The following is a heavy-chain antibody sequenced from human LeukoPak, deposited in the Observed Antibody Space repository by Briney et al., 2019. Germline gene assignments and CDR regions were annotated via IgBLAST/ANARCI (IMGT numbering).Heavy chain of an antibody. CDR1: GYTFTGYY. D-gene: IGHD5-12*01. J-gene: IGHJ5*02. CDR3: ASLYSGYDFGWFDP. V-gene: IGHV1-2*02. CDR2: INPNSGGT. Sequence: ASVKVSCKASGYTFTGYYMHWVRQAPGQGLEWMGWINPNSGGTNYAQKFQGRVTMTRDTSISTAYMELSRLRSDDTAVYYCASLYSGYDFGWFDPWGQGNLVTVSS.